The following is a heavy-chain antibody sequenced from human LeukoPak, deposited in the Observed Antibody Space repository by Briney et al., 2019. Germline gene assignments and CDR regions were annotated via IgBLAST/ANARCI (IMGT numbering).Heavy chain of an antibody. V-gene: IGHV1-8*01. CDR1: GYTVTTYD. D-gene: IGHD6-19*01. CDR3: ARGRGSGHKENWFDP. Sequence: GASVKVSCEASGYTVTTYDINWVRQATGEGLEWMGWMNPTSGHTGYAQKFQGRVTMTRNTSISTAYMELSSLRSEDTAVYYCARGRGSGHKENWFDPWGQGTLVTVSP. CDR2: MNPTSGHT. J-gene: IGHJ5*02.